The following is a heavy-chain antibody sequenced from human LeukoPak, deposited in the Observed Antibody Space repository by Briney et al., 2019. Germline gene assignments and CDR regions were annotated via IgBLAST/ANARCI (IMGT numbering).Heavy chain of an antibody. J-gene: IGHJ6*02. CDR1: GFTFSSSA. D-gene: IGHD3-16*01. CDR2: ISASGGST. CDR3: AKGLHGGVGYGVDV. V-gene: IGHV3-23*01. Sequence: GGSLRLSCAASGFTFSSSAMSWVRQVPGKGLEWVSGISASGGSTYSADSVKGRFTISRDNSKNTLYLQMKNLRVEHTAVYYCAKGLHGGVGYGVDVWGQGTTVSASS.